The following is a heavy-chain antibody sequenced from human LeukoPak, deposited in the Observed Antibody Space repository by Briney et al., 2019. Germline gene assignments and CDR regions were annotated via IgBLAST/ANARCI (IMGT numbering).Heavy chain of an antibody. V-gene: IGHV3-23*01. CDR3: AKAGSSGWYDY. D-gene: IGHD6-19*01. J-gene: IGHJ4*02. CDR2: ISGSGGST. CDR1: GFTFSSYG. Sequence: GGTLRLSCAASGFTFSSYGMSWVRQAPGKGLEWVSAISGSGGSTYYADSVKGRFTISRDNSKNTLYLQMNSLRAEDTAVYYCAKAGSSGWYDYWGQGTLVTVSS.